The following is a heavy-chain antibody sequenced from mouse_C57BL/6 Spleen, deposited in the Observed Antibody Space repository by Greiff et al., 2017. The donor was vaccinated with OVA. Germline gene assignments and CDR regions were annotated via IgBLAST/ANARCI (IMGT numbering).Heavy chain of an antibody. CDR1: GFTFSSYA. CDR2: ISDGGSYT. V-gene: IGHV5-4*01. CDR3: AREQRAMDY. D-gene: IGHD6-1*01. J-gene: IGHJ4*01. Sequence: EVHLVESGGGLVKPGGSLKLSCAASGFTFSSYAMSWVRQTPEKRLEWVATISDGGSYTYYPDNVKGRFTISRDNAKNNLYLQMSHLKSEDTAMYYCAREQRAMDYWGQGTSVTVSS.